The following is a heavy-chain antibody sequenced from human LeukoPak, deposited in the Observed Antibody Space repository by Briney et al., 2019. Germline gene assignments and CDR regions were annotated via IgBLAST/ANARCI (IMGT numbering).Heavy chain of an antibody. D-gene: IGHD3-9*01. J-gene: IGHJ4*02. V-gene: IGHV1-18*01. CDR2: ISGYNGNT. Sequence: ASVKVSCKASGYTFSSYGISWVRQAPGQGLEWMGWISGYNGNTHYAQKLQGRVTMTTDTSTSTAYMELRSLRSDDTAVYYCARLGLQNYDILTGYPGGPDYWGQGTLVTVSS. CDR1: GYTFSSYG. CDR3: ARLGLQNYDILTGYPGGPDY.